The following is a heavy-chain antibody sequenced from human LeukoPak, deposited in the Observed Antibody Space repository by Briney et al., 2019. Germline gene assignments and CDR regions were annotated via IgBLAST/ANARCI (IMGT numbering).Heavy chain of an antibody. CDR3: ARQPAMAPFDY. CDR1: GGSISSSSYY. CDR2: IYYSGST. D-gene: IGHD2-2*01. J-gene: IGHJ4*02. V-gene: IGHV4-39*01. Sequence: ASETLSLTCTVSGGSISSSSYYWGWIRQPPGKGLAWIGSIYYSGSTYYNPSLKIRVTISVDTSKNQFSLKLSSVPAADTAVYYCARQPAMAPFDYWGQGTLVTVSS.